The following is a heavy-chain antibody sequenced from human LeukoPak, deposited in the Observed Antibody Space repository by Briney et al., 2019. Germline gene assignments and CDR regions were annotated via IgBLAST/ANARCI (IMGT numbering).Heavy chain of an antibody. CDR2: ISAYNGNT. V-gene: IGHV1-18*01. CDR1: GYTFTSYG. Sequence: ASVKVSCKASGYTFTSYGISWVRQAPGQGLEWMGWISAYNGNTNYALKLQGRVTMTTDTSTSTAYMELRSLRSDDTAVYYCARDLATTYYYDSSGYSDAFDIWGQGTMVTVSS. J-gene: IGHJ3*02. CDR3: ARDLATTYYYDSSGYSDAFDI. D-gene: IGHD3-22*01.